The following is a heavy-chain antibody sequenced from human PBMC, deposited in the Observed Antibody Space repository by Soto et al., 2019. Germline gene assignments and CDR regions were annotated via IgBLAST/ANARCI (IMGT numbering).Heavy chain of an antibody. CDR1: GLTFSDYY. J-gene: IGHJ6*02. CDR2: ITHRGDYT. V-gene: IGHV3-11*05. Sequence: QVQLVESGGGLVKPGGSLRLSCAASGLTFSDYYMSWIRQAPGKGLEWVSYITHRGDYTKYADSVQGRRTISSDNAKNSLSLPMNSLRAADTAVYYSPRELDGIDVWGQGTTVIVSS. CDR3: PRELDGIDV.